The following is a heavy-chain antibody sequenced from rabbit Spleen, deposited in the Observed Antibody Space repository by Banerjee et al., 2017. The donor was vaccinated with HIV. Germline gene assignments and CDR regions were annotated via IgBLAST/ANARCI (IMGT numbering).Heavy chain of an antibody. Sequence: QSLEESGGDLVKPGASLTLTCTASGFSFSSSYYMCWVRQAPGKGLEWIACIYTSGGGTYSASWVNGRFTISRSTSLNTVTLKMTSLTAADTATYFCARDPYALNGGGSFALWGPGTLVTVS. V-gene: IGHV1S40*01. D-gene: IGHD2-1*01. J-gene: IGHJ4*01. CDR2: IYTSGGGT. CDR3: ARDPYALNGGGSFAL. CDR1: GFSFSSSYY.